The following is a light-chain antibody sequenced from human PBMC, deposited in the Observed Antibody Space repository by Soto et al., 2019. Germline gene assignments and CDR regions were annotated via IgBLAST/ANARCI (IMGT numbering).Light chain of an antibody. J-gene: IGKJ2*01. Sequence: IVLTQSPGTLSLSPGEGATLSCRASQSISSSNLVWYQQKPGQAPRLLIYGASSRAAGIPDRFSGSGSGTDFSLTISRLEPEDFAVYYCQLFGGSPPHTFGQGTKLEIK. CDR3: QLFGGSPPHT. CDR2: GAS. CDR1: QSISSSN. V-gene: IGKV3-20*01.